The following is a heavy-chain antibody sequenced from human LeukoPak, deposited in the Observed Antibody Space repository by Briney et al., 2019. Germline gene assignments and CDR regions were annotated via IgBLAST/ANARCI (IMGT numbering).Heavy chain of an antibody. CDR2: INPNSGGT. CDR1: GYTFTGYY. CDR3: AREGRGYCSSTSCYELGGFDY. V-gene: IGHV1-2*04. J-gene: IGHJ4*02. Sequence: VASVKVSCKASGYTFTGYYMHWVRQAPGQGLEWTGWINPNSGGTNYAQKFQGWVTMTRDTSISTAYMELSRLRSDDTAVYYCAREGRGYCSSTSCYELGGFDYWGQGTLVTVSS. D-gene: IGHD2-2*01.